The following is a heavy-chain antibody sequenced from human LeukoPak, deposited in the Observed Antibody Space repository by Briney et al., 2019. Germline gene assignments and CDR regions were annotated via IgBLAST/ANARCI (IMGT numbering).Heavy chain of an antibody. CDR3: ARALYDSSALDY. CDR2: IYYSGST. D-gene: IGHD6-13*01. V-gene: IGHV4-39*07. CDR1: GGSISSSSYY. Sequence: PSETLSLTCTVSGGSISSSSYYWGWIRQPPGKGLEWIGSIYYSGSTYYNPSLKSRVTISVDTSKNQFSLKLSSVTAADTAVYYCARALYDSSALDYWGQGTLVTVSS. J-gene: IGHJ4*02.